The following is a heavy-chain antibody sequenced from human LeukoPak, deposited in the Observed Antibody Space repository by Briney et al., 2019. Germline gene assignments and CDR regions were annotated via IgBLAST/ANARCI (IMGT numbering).Heavy chain of an antibody. D-gene: IGHD2-2*02. J-gene: IGHJ4*02. Sequence: PGGSLRLSCAASGFTFSNFAMSWVRQAPGKGLEWVSGISGSGGSANYADSVKGRFTISRDNSKDTVYLQMNSLRAEDTAVYYCAKDCGSTRCYKDFDYWGQGTLVTVSS. CDR2: ISGSGGSA. CDR1: GFTFSNFA. CDR3: AKDCGSTRCYKDFDY. V-gene: IGHV3-23*01.